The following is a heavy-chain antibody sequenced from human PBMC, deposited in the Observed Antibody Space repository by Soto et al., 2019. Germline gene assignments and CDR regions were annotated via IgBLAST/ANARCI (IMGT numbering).Heavy chain of an antibody. V-gene: IGHV3-23*01. CDR2: ISARGGRT. D-gene: IGHD2-2*01. J-gene: IGHJ6*01. CDR3: TTSYCSSTSCTYNDYGMDV. Sequence: EVQLLESGGGLVQPGGSLRLSCAASGFTFSNYAMSWVRQAPGKGLEWVSGISARGGRTYYADSVKGRFTISRDSSKNTLSLQMNSLKTEDTAVYYCTTSYCSSTSCTYNDYGMDVW. CDR1: GFTFSNYA.